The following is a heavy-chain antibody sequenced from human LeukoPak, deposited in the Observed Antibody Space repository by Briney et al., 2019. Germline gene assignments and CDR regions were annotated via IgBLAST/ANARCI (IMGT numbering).Heavy chain of an antibody. CDR1: GYSISSGYY. CDR2: IYYSGST. D-gene: IGHD5-18*01. CDR3: ASPDTASDDSAFDI. Sequence: SETLSLTCTVSGYSISSGYYWGWIRQPPGKGLEWIGSIYYSGSTYYNPSLKSRVTISVDTSKNQFSLKLSSVTAADTAVYYCASPDTASDDSAFDIWGQGTMVTVSS. V-gene: IGHV4-38-2*02. J-gene: IGHJ3*02.